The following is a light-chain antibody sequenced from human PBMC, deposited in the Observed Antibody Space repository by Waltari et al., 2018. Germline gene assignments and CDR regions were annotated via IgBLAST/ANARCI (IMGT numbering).Light chain of an antibody. CDR2: DAS. J-gene: IGKJ1*01. CDR3: QQYNSDSQN. V-gene: IGKV1-5*01. CDR1: QSIDSW. Sequence: DIQMTQSPSTLSASVGDRVTITCRASQSIDSWLVWYQQKPGKAPKLLIYDASSLERGVPSRFSGSGSGTEFTLTISSLQPDDFATYYCQQYNSDSQNFGQGTKVEIK.